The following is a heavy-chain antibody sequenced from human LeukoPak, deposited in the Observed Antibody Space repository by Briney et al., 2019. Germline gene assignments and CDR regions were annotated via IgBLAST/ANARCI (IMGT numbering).Heavy chain of an antibody. V-gene: IGHV4-59*12. CDR1: GGSISSYY. CDR2: IYYSGST. D-gene: IGHD3-16*02. J-gene: IGHJ3*02. CDR3: ARGPIMITFGGVIVRDAFDI. Sequence: SETLSLTCTVSGGSISSYYWSWIRQPPGKGLEWVGYIYYSGSTNYNPSLKSRVTISVDTSKNQFSLKLSSVTAADTAVYYCARGPIMITFGGVIVRDAFDIWGQGTMVTVSS.